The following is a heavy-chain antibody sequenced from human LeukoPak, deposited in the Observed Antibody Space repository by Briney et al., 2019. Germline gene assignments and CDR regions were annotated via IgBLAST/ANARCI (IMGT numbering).Heavy chain of an antibody. V-gene: IGHV4-34*01. CDR3: ARRVGRYFGERAYYYNYMDV. CDR1: GGSFSGYY. Sequence: SETLSLTCAVYGGSFSGYYWSWIRQPPGKGLEWIGEINHSGSTKYNPSLKSRVTISVDTSKKQFSLKLSSVTAADTAVYYCARRVGRYFGERAYYYNYMDVWGKGTTVTISS. D-gene: IGHD3-10*01. CDR2: INHSGST. J-gene: IGHJ6*03.